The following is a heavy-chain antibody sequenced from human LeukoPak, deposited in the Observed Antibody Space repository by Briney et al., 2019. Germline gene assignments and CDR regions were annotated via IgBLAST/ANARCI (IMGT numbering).Heavy chain of an antibody. V-gene: IGHV3-21*01. CDR2: ISSSSSYI. CDR1: GFTFSSYA. J-gene: IGHJ3*01. D-gene: IGHD3-22*01. CDR3: ARGGSRGYVLNAFDV. Sequence: GGSLRLSCAASGFTFSSYAMNWVRQAPGKGLEWVSSISSSSSYIYYADSVKGRFTISRDNAKNSLYLQMNSLRAEDTAVYYCARGGSRGYVLNAFDVWGQGTMVTVSS.